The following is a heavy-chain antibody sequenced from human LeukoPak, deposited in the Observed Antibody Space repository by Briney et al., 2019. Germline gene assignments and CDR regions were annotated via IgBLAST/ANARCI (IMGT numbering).Heavy chain of an antibody. V-gene: IGHV4-61*09. D-gene: IGHD3-16*01. CDR1: GGSISSGNYY. CDR3: ARRSITTTFGWFDP. CDR2: IYTSEST. J-gene: IGHJ5*02. Sequence: TSETLSLTCTVSGGSISSGNYYWSWIRQPAGKGLEWIGHIYTSESTYYNPSLKSRVTILVDTSKNQFSLKLSSVTAADTAVYYCARRSITTTFGWFDPWGQGTLVTVSS.